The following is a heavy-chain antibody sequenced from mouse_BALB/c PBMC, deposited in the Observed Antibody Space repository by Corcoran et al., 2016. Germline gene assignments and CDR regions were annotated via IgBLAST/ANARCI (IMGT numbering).Heavy chain of an antibody. J-gene: IGHJ2*01. CDR1: GFNIKDTY. V-gene: IGHV14-3*02. CDR2: IDPANGNT. CDR3: ARSTWFDY. Sequence: EFQLQQSGDEIVKPGASIKLSCTASGFNIKDTYMHWVKQRPEQALEGIGRIDPANGNTKYDPKFQGKATITADTSSNTAYLQLSSLTSEDTAVYYCARSTWFDYWGQGTTLTVSS. D-gene: IGHD2-1*01.